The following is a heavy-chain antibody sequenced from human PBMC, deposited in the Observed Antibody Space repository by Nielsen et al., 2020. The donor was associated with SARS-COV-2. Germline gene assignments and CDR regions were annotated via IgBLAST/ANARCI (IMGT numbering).Heavy chain of an antibody. D-gene: IGHD7-27*01. V-gene: IGHV4-39*07. Sequence: SETLSLTCTVSGGSISSSSYYWGWIRQPPGKGLEWIGSIYYSGSTYYNPSLKTRVTISVDKSKNQFSLELRSVTAADTAVYYCARDCSCGLGSSPSYYFDYWGQGTLVTVSS. CDR2: IYYSGST. CDR3: ARDCSCGLGSSPSYYFDY. J-gene: IGHJ4*02. CDR1: GGSISSSSYY.